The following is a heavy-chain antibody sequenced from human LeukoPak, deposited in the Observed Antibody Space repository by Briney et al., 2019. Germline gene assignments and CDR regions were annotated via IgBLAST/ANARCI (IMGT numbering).Heavy chain of an antibody. J-gene: IGHJ4*02. CDR1: GGSISSSNW. D-gene: IGHD4-17*01. Sequence: SETLSLTCAVSGGSISSSNWWSWVRQPPGKGLEWIGEIYHSGSTNYNPSLKSRVTISVDKSKNQFSLKLSSVTAADTAVYYCARGRTDDYGDYANFDYWGQGTLVTVSS. CDR3: ARGRTDDYGDYANFDY. CDR2: IYHSGST. V-gene: IGHV4-4*02.